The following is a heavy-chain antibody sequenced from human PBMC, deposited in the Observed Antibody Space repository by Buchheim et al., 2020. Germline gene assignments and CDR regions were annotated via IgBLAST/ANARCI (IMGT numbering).Heavy chain of an antibody. CDR1: GMSFSTSG. Sequence: QVLLVESGGGVVQPGRSLRLSCAASGMSFSTSGMHWVRQAPGKGLEWVTVMWYGGRNTYYADSVKGRFTISSDNSENTLYLQMNDLRVEDTAVYFCARATSKSWANMDFWGRGTT. CDR3: ARATSKSWANMDF. CDR2: MWYGGRNT. J-gene: IGHJ6*03. V-gene: IGHV3-33*01. D-gene: IGHD6-13*01.